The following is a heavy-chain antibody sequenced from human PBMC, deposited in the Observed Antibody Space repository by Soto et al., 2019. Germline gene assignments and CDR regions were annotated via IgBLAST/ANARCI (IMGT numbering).Heavy chain of an antibody. V-gene: IGHV4-38-2*01. CDR1: GYSISSGYY. CDR3: AGSSPYYYDSSGPWAGNWFDP. D-gene: IGHD3-22*01. CDR2: IYHSGST. Sequence: SETLSLTGAVSGYSISSGYYWGWTRQPPGKGLEWIGSIYHSGSTYYNPSLKSRVTISVDTSKNQFSLKLSSVTAADTAVYYCAGSSPYYYDSSGPWAGNWFDPWGQGTLVTVSS. J-gene: IGHJ5*02.